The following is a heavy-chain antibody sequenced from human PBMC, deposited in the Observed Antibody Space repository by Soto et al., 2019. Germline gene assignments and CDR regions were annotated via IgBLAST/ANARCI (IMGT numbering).Heavy chain of an antibody. Sequence: QVQLVQSGAEVKKPGASVKVSCKASGYTFTSYYMHWVRQAPGQGLEWMVIINPSCGSTSYAQQFQGRGTLTKDTSTSTVYMERSSLRSEARAAYYCARARDMVVVPAASYGMDVWGQGTTVTVSS. D-gene: IGHD2-2*01. V-gene: IGHV1-46*01. CDR2: INPSCGST. CDR3: ARARDMVVVPAASYGMDV. CDR1: GYTFTSYY. J-gene: IGHJ6*02.